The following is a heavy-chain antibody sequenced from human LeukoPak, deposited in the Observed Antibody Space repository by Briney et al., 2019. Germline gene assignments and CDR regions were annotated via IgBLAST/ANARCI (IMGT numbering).Heavy chain of an antibody. CDR3: ARRWLRYNWFDP. Sequence: PSETLSLTCAVYGGSFSGYYWSWIRQPPGKGLEWIGEINHSGSTNYNPSLKSRVTISVDTSKNQFSLKLSSVTAADTAVYYCARRWLRYNWFDPWGQGTLVTVS. V-gene: IGHV4-34*01. CDR2: INHSGST. J-gene: IGHJ5*02. D-gene: IGHD5-12*01. CDR1: GGSFSGYY.